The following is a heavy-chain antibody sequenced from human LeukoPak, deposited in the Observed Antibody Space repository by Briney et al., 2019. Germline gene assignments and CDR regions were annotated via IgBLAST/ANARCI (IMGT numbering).Heavy chain of an antibody. J-gene: IGHJ3*01. CDR1: GFSLNNYA. CDR2: ISGSAETT. V-gene: IGHV3-23*01. D-gene: IGHD6-19*01. Sequence: PGGSLRLSCAASGFSLNNYAMSWVRQAPGKGLEWVSAISGSAETTYYADSVKGRFTISRDNSKNTVYLQINSLRTEDTAKYYCAKTHWLLGALDLWGQGTMVTVS. CDR3: AKTHWLLGALDL.